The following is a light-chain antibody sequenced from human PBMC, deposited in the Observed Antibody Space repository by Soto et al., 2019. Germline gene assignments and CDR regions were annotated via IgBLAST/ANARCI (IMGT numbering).Light chain of an antibody. CDR3: QQRRNWPPGIT. V-gene: IGKV3-15*01. CDR2: GAS. J-gene: IGKJ5*01. Sequence: EIVMTQSPATLSVSPGDRATLSCRANQSVRSNLAWYQQRPGQAPRLLIYGASTRAAGVPARFSGSVSGTEFTLTISSLQSEDFAVYYCQQRRNWPPGITFGQGTRLEI. CDR1: QSVRSN.